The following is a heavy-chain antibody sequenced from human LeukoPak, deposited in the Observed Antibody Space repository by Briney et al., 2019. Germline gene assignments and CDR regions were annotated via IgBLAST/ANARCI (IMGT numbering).Heavy chain of an antibody. CDR2: ISWNSGSI. Sequence: GGSLRLSCAASGFTFDDYAMHWVRQAPGKGLEWVSGISWNSGSIGYADSVKGRFTISRDNSKNTLYLQMNSLRAEDTAVYYCARAPVWFGEWFFDYWGQGTLVTVSS. CDR1: GFTFDDYA. J-gene: IGHJ4*02. D-gene: IGHD3-10*01. CDR3: ARAPVWFGEWFFDY. V-gene: IGHV3-9*01.